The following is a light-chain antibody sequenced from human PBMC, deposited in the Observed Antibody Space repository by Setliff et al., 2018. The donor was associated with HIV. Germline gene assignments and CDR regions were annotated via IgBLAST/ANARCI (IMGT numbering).Light chain of an antibody. J-gene: IGKJ4*01. Sequence: IVLTQSPATLSLSPGERATLSCRASQSVSSNLAWYQQKFGQAPRLLIHDVSNRATGIPARFSGSGSGTDFTLTISNLEPEDFAVYFCQQRSKWPLTFGGGTKVDIK. CDR3: QQRSKWPLT. CDR1: QSVSSN. V-gene: IGKV3-11*01. CDR2: DVS.